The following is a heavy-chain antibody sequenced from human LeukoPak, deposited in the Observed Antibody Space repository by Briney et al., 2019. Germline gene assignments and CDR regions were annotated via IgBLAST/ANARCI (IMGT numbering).Heavy chain of an antibody. J-gene: IGHJ4*02. CDR3: ARGNGWMVRGVIFFDY. Sequence: SVKVSCKASGGTFSSYAISWVRQAPGQGLGWMGGIIPIFGTANYAQKFQGRVTITTDESTSTAYMELSSLRSEDTAVYYCARGNGWMVRGVIFFDYWGQGTLVTVSS. CDR2: IIPIFGTA. D-gene: IGHD3-10*01. CDR1: GGTFSSYA. V-gene: IGHV1-69*05.